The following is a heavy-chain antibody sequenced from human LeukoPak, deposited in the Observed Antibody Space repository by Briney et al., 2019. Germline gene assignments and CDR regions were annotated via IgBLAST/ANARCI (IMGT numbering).Heavy chain of an antibody. V-gene: IGHV3-49*03. CDR3: TSQKYCSSTSCSPYYYYGMDV. CDR2: IRSKAYGGTT. CDR1: GFTFGDYA. Sequence: GGSLRLSCTASGFTFGDYAMSWFRQAPGKGLEWVGFIRSKAYGGTTEYAASVKGRFTISRDDSKSIAYLQMNSLKTEDTAVYYCTSQKYCSSTSCSPYYYYGMDVWGQGTTVTVSS. J-gene: IGHJ6*02. D-gene: IGHD2-2*01.